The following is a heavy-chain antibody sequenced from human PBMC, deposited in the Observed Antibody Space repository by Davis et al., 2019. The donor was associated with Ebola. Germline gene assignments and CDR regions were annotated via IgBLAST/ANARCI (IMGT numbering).Heavy chain of an antibody. J-gene: IGHJ4*02. CDR3: ARLDFWSGYNLDY. D-gene: IGHD3-3*01. Sequence: MPSETLSLTCTVSGDSISSPYWSWIRQPPGKGLEWIGYMYYSGSTYYNPSLKSRVTISVDTSKNQFSLKLSSVTAADTAVYHCARLDFWSGYNLDYWGQGTLVTVSS. CDR1: GDSISSPY. V-gene: IGHV4-59*08. CDR2: MYYSGST.